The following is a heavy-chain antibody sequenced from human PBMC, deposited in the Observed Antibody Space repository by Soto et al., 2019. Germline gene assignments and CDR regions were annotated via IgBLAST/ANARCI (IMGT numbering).Heavy chain of an antibody. CDR2: IRSKANSYAT. D-gene: IGHD3-16*01. CDR1: GYTFSGSA. CDR3: IGGRLRLGELGPRVHGMDV. V-gene: IGHV3-73*02. Sequence: EVQLVESGGGLVQPGGSLKLSCAASGYTFSGSAMHWVRQASGKGLEWVGRIRSKANSYATAYAASVKGRFTISRDDSKNTAYLQMNSLKTEDTAVYYCIGGRLRLGELGPRVHGMDVWGQGTTVTVSS. J-gene: IGHJ6*02.